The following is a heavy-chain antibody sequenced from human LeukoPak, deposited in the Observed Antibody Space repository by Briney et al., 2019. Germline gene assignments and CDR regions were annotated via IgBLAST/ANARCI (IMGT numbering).Heavy chain of an antibody. CDR2: IRGSGDST. CDR3: AKGHTDSEWLYFDS. V-gene: IGHV3-23*01. Sequence: PGGSLRLSCAASGFTFSTYAMSWVRQAPGKGLEWVSGIRGSGDSTYYADSVKGRFTISRDNSKNTLYLQMTSLRAEDTAVYYCAKGHTDSEWLYFDSWGQGSLVTVSS. J-gene: IGHJ4*02. D-gene: IGHD5-12*01. CDR1: GFTFSTYA.